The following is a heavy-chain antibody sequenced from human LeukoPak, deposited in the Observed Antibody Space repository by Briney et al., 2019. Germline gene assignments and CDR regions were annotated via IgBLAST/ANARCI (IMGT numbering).Heavy chain of an antibody. CDR1: GGSISSYY. D-gene: IGHD4-17*01. Sequence: SETLSLTCTVSGGSISSYYWGWIRQPPGKGLEWIGSIYYSGSTYYNPSLKSRVTISVDTSKNQFSLKLSSVTAADTAIYYCARGRSYEYGDYDYWGQGTLVTVSS. J-gene: IGHJ4*02. CDR3: ARGRSYEYGDYDY. V-gene: IGHV4-39*07. CDR2: IYYSGST.